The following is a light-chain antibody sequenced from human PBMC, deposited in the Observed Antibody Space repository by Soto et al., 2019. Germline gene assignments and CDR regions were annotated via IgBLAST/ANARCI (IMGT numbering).Light chain of an antibody. V-gene: IGKV1-17*01. CDR3: LQHNSYPRT. CDR1: QGIRID. Sequence: DIQMTQSPSSLSASVGDRVTITCRASQGIRIDLGWYQQKPGKAPKRLIYAASRLQSGVPSKFSGSGSRTEVTLTIGSLQPEDFATYYCLQHNSYPRTFGQGTKVEIE. CDR2: AAS. J-gene: IGKJ1*01.